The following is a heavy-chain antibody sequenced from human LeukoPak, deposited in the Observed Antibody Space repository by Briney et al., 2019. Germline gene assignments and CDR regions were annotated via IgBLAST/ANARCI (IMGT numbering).Heavy chain of an antibody. V-gene: IGHV1-58*02. Sequence: ASVKVSCKASGFTFTSSAMQWVRQARGQRLEWIGWIVVGSGNTNYAQKFQERVTITRDMSTSTAYMELSSLRAEDTAVYYCAKDPFEGYIFYWGQGTLVTVSS. CDR2: IVVGSGNT. CDR3: AKDPFEGYIFY. J-gene: IGHJ4*02. D-gene: IGHD5-24*01. CDR1: GFTFTSSA.